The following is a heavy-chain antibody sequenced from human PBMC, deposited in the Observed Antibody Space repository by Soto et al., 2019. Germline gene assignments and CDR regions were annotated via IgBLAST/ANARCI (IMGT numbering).Heavy chain of an antibody. CDR3: ALSGSISPLLQLVLRTGAMDV. J-gene: IGHJ6*02. D-gene: IGHD6-13*01. CDR2: INAGNGNT. V-gene: IGHV1-3*01. Sequence: ASVKVSCKASGYPFTSYAMHWVRQAPGQRREWMGWINAGNGNTKYSQKFQGRVTITADESTRTAYMELSSLRSEDTAVYYCALSGSISPLLQLVLRTGAMDVWGQGTPVTVSS. CDR1: GYPFTSYA.